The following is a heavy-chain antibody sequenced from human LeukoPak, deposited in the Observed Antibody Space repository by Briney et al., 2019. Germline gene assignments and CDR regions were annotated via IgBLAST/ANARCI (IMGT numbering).Heavy chain of an antibody. V-gene: IGHV4-39*01. CDR3: ARHVRSSGPPVGMDV. CDR2: IYYSGST. D-gene: IGHD1-26*01. Sequence: NPSETLSLTCTVSGGSISSSSYYWGWIRQPPGKGLEWIGSIYYSGSTNYNPSLKSRVTISVGTSKNQFSLKLSSVTAADTAVYYCARHVRSSGPPVGMDVWGQGTTVTVSS. CDR1: GGSISSSSYY. J-gene: IGHJ6*02.